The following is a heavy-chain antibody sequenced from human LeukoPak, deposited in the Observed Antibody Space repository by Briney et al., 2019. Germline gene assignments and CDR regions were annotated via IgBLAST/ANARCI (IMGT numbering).Heavy chain of an antibody. CDR1: GGSISSYY. Sequence: SETLSLTCTVSGGSISSYYWSWIRQPPGKGLEWIGYIYYSGSTNYNPSLKSRVTISVDTSKNQFSLKLSSETAADTAVYYCARAALNGGSSSGPVYDFDIWGQGTMVTVSS. J-gene: IGHJ3*02. CDR2: IYYSGST. CDR3: ARAALNGGSSSGPVYDFDI. V-gene: IGHV4-59*01. D-gene: IGHD1-26*01.